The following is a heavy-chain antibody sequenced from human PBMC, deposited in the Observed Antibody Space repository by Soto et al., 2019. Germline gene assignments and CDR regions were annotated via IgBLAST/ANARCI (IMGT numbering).Heavy chain of an antibody. CDR2: ISYDGSNK. CDR3: ARPLWRDDYNWGYLDL. D-gene: IGHD4-4*01. CDR1: GFTFSSYA. Sequence: HPGGSLRLSCAASGFTFSSYAMHWVRQAPGKGLEWVAVISYDGSNKYYADSVKGRFTISRDNSKNTLYLQMNSLRLEDTAVYYCARPLWRDDYNWGYLDLWGRGTLVTVSS. J-gene: IGHJ2*01. V-gene: IGHV3-30-3*01.